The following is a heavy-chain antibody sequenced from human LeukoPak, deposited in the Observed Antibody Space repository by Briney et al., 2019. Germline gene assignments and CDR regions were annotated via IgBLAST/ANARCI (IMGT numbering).Heavy chain of an antibody. CDR3: ARHGSYPDY. CDR1: GFTFSSYG. J-gene: IGHJ4*02. D-gene: IGHD1-26*01. V-gene: IGHV3-33*01. CDR2: IWYDGSNK. Sequence: GRSLRLSCAASGFTFSSYGMHWVRQAPGKGLEWVAVIWYDGSNKYYADSVKGRFTISSDNSKNTLYLQMNSLRAEDTAVYYCARHGSYPDYWGQGTLVTVSP.